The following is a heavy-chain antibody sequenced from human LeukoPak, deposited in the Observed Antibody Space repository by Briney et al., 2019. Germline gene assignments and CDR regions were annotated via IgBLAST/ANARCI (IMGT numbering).Heavy chain of an antibody. D-gene: IGHD6-19*01. Sequence: ASVKVSCKASGYTFTSYGISWVRQAPGQGLEWMGWISAYNGNTNYAQKLQGRVTMTTDTSTSTAYMELRSLRSDDTAVYYCARVTAVAGTDHFDYWGQGTLVTVSS. V-gene: IGHV1-18*01. CDR2: ISAYNGNT. CDR3: ARVTAVAGTDHFDY. J-gene: IGHJ4*02. CDR1: GYTFTSYG.